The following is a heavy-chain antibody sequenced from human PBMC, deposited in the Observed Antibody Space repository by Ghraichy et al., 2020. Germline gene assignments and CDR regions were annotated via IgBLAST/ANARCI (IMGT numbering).Heavy chain of an antibody. CDR3: AVRRGYSYGPVYYYGMDV. D-gene: IGHD5-18*01. CDR1: GFTFTSSA. CDR2: IVVGSGNT. V-gene: IGHV1-58*01. J-gene: IGHJ6*02. Sequence: SVKVSCKASGFTFTSSAVQWVRQARGQRLEWIGWIVVGSGNTNYAQKFQERVTITRDMSTSTAYMELSSLRSEDTAVYYCAVRRGYSYGPVYYYGMDVWGQGTTVTVSS.